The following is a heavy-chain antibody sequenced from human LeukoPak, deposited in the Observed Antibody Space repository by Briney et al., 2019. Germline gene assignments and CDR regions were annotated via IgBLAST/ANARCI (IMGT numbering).Heavy chain of an antibody. CDR3: ATSQTTSGRYGNAFDI. D-gene: IGHD6-19*01. V-gene: IGHV3-7*01. J-gene: IGHJ3*02. Sequence: GGSLRLSCAASGFTFSSYWMSWVRQAPGEGLEWVANIKQDGSEKYYVDSVKGRFTISRDNAKNSLYLQMNSLRAEDTAVYYCATSQTTSGRYGNAFDIWGQGTVVTVST. CDR2: IKQDGSEK. CDR1: GFTFSSYW.